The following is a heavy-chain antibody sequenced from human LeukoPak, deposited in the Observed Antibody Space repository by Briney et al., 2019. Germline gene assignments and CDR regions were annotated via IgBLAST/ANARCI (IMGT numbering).Heavy chain of an antibody. Sequence: SGTLSLTCAVSGGSIKSNNWWSWVRQPPGMGLDWIGSMYYSGSTYYNPSLKSRVTISVDTSKNQFSLKLSSVTAADTAVYYCARQYSSSSGWFDPWGQGTLVTVSS. CDR2: MYYSGST. V-gene: IGHV4-4*02. CDR3: ARQYSSSSGWFDP. D-gene: IGHD6-6*01. CDR1: GGSIKSNNW. J-gene: IGHJ5*02.